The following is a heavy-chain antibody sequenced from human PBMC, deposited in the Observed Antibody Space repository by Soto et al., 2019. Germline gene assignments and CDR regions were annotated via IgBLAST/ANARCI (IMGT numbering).Heavy chain of an antibody. CDR1: GFTFSSYG. J-gene: IGHJ4*02. D-gene: IGHD2-2*01. CDR3: AKGLGCCSSTSCSVDY. Sequence: GGSLRLSCAASGFTFSSYGMPWVRQDPGKGLEWVAVISYDGSNKYYADSVKGRFTISRDNSKNTLYLQMNSLRAEDTAVYYCAKGLGCCSSTSCSVDYWRQGTLVTV. CDR2: ISYDGSNK. V-gene: IGHV3-30*18.